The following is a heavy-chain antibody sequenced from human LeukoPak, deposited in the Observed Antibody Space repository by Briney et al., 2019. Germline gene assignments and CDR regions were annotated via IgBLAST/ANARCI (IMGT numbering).Heavy chain of an antibody. CDR3: ARDGDYVWGSYHTPLDY. D-gene: IGHD3-16*02. V-gene: IGHV3-48*03. CDR1: GFTFSSYE. CDR2: ISSSGSTI. J-gene: IGHJ4*02. Sequence: PGGSLRLSCAASGFTFSSYEMNWVRQAPGKGLEWVSYISSSGSTIYYADSVKGRFTISRDNAKNPLYLQMNSLRAEDTAVYYCARDGDYVWGSYHTPLDYWGQGTLVTVSS.